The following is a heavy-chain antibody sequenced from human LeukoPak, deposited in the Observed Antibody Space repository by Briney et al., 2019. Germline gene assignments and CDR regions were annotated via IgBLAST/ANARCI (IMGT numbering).Heavy chain of an antibody. V-gene: IGHV3-15*01. CDR3: ITDWGFEYSSMTG. D-gene: IGHD6-6*01. CDR1: GFTFRNAW. Sequence: GGSLRLSCAASGFTFRNAWMSWVRQAPGKGLEWVGRLKSKTDGGTTDYAAPVKGRFTISRDDSKNTLYLQMNSLKTEDTAVYYCITDWGFEYSSMTGWGQGTLVTVSS. CDR2: LKSKTDGGTT. J-gene: IGHJ4*02.